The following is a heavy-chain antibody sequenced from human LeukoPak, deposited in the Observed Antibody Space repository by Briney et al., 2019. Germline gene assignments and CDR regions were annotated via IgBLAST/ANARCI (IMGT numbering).Heavy chain of an antibody. Sequence: GASVKVSCKASGGTFSSYAISWVRQAPGQGLEWVGGIIPIFGTANYAQKFQGRVTITADESTSTAYMELSSLRSEDTAVYYCARTAGHCSGGSCYPYYFDYWGQGTLVTVSS. CDR2: IIPIFGTA. D-gene: IGHD2-15*01. V-gene: IGHV1-69*13. CDR1: GGTFSSYA. CDR3: ARTAGHCSGGSCYPYYFDY. J-gene: IGHJ4*02.